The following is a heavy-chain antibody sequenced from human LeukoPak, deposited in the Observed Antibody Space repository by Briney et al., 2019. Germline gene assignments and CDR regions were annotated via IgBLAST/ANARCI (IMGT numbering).Heavy chain of an antibody. D-gene: IGHD5-18*01. J-gene: IGHJ6*02. Sequence: GGSLRLSCAASGFTFSSYSMNWVRQAPGKGLEWVSSISSSSSYIYYADSVKGRFTISRDNAKNSLYLQMNSLRAEDTAVYYCTRRVDTAMVDSYYYYGMDVWGQGTTVTVSS. CDR2: ISSSSSYI. V-gene: IGHV3-21*01. CDR3: TRRVDTAMVDSYYYYGMDV. CDR1: GFTFSSYS.